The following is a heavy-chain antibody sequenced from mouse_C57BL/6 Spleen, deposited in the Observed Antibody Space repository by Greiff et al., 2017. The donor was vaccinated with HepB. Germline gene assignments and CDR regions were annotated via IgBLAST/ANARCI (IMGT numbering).Heavy chain of an antibody. Sequence: ESGPGLVKPSQSLSLTCSVTGYSITSGYYWNWIRQFPGNKLEWMGYISYDGSNNYNPSLKNRISITRDTSKNQFFLKLNSVTTEDTATYYCARRYYGNPHWYFDVWGTGTTVTVSS. V-gene: IGHV3-6*01. CDR3: ARRYYGNPHWYFDV. CDR1: GYSITSGYY. CDR2: ISYDGSN. J-gene: IGHJ1*03. D-gene: IGHD1-1*01.